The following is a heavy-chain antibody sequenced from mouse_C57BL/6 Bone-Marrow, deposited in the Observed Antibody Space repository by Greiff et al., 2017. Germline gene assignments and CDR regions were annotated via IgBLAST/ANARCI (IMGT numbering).Heavy chain of an antibody. CDR3: AREGIYDGYYDDLDY. V-gene: IGHV1-52*01. Sequence: VKLQQPGAELVRPGSSVKLSCKASGYTFTSYWMHWVQQRPIQGLEWIGNIDPSDSETHYNQKFKDKATLTVDKSSSTAYMQLSSLTSEDSAVYYCAREGIYDGYYDDLDYWGQGTTLTVSS. CDR1: GYTFTSYW. D-gene: IGHD2-3*01. CDR2: IDPSDSET. J-gene: IGHJ2*01.